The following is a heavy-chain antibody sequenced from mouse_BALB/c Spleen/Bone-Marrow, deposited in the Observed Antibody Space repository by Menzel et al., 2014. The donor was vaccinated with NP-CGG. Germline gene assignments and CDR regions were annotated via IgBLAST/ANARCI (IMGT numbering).Heavy chain of an antibody. D-gene: IGHD2-4*01. CDR3: ARGDYGGFAY. CDR1: GFNIKDTY. V-gene: IGHV14-3*02. J-gene: IGHJ3*01. CDR2: IDPANGNT. Sequence: VQLKQSGAELVKPGASVKLSCTASGFNIKDTYMHWVKQRPEQGLEWIGRIDPANGNTKYDPKFQGKATITADTSSNTAYLQLSSLTSEDTTVYYCARGDYGGFAYWGQGTLVTVSA.